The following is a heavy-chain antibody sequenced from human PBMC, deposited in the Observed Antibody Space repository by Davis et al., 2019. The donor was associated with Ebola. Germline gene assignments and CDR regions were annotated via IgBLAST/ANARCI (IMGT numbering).Heavy chain of an antibody. CDR3: ARGIVYSNGSNYYGMDV. D-gene: IGHD5-18*01. Sequence: AASVKVSCKASGYTFTGYYMHWVRQAPGQGLEWMGWINPNSGGTNYAQKFQGWVTMTRDTSISTAYMELSRLRSDDTAVYYCARGIVYSNGSNYYGMDVWGQGTTVTVSS. CDR1: GYTFTGYY. V-gene: IGHV1-2*04. J-gene: IGHJ6*02. CDR2: INPNSGGT.